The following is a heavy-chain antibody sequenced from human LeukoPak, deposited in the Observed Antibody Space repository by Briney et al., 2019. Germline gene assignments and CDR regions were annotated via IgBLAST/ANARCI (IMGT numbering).Heavy chain of an antibody. V-gene: IGHV4-59*01. Sequence: SETLSLTCTDSGGSISSYYWSWIRQPPGKGLEWIGYIYYSGSTNYNPSLKSRVTISVDTSKNQFSLKLSSVTAADTAVYYCARRGRAVAGFFDYWGQGTLVTVSS. D-gene: IGHD6-19*01. J-gene: IGHJ4*02. CDR3: ARRGRAVAGFFDY. CDR2: IYYSGST. CDR1: GGSISSYY.